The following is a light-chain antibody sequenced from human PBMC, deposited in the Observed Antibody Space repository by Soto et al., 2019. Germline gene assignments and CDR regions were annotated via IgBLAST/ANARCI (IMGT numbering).Light chain of an antibody. CDR1: QSVSSN. Sequence: EAVMTQSPATLSVSPGERPTLSCRASQSVSSNLAWYQQKPDQAPRLLIYDASTRATGIPARFSGSGSGTEFTLPISSLQSEDFAVYYCQQYNTWPLTFGPGTKVDIK. V-gene: IGKV3-15*01. CDR3: QQYNTWPLT. J-gene: IGKJ3*01. CDR2: DAS.